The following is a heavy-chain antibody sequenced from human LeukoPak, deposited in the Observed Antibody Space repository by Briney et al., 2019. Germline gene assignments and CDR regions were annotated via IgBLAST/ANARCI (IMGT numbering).Heavy chain of an antibody. V-gene: IGHV4-61*02. Sequence: SETLSLTCTESGGSVSSDDYYWNWIRQPAGRGLEWIGRIYITGNTMYNPSLESRVRMSIDTSKNQVSLTVKSVTAADTAVYCCAKSWNYGRAAEAFDIWGQGTMVTVSS. CDR3: AKSWNYGRAAEAFDI. J-gene: IGHJ3*02. CDR1: GGSVSSDDYY. CDR2: IYITGNT. D-gene: IGHD1-7*01.